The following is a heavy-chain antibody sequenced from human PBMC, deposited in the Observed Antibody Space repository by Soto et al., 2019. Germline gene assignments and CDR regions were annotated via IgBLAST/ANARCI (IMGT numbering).Heavy chain of an antibody. CDR1: GFTFSSYG. CDR2: ISYDGSNK. Sequence: GGSLRLSCAASGFTFSSYGMHWVRQAPGKGLEWVAVISYDGSNKYYADSVKGRFTISRDNSKNTLYLQMNSLRAEDTAVYYCAKDFEGRRTDAFDIWGQGTMVTVSS. CDR3: AKDFEGRRTDAFDI. J-gene: IGHJ3*02. D-gene: IGHD1-1*01. V-gene: IGHV3-30*18.